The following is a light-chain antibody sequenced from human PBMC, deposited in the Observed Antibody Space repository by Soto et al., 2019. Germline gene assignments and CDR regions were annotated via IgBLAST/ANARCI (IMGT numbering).Light chain of an antibody. CDR3: CSYPGSKVV. CDR2: DID. J-gene: IGLJ2*01. CDR1: STDVGGYKY. Sequence: QSALTQPRSVSGSPGQSVTISCTGNSTDVGGYKYVSWYQQHPGKAPKVMIYDIDRRPSGVPDRFSGSKSGSTASLIISGIQAEDEADYYCCSYPGSKVVFGGGTKLTVL. V-gene: IGLV2-11*01.